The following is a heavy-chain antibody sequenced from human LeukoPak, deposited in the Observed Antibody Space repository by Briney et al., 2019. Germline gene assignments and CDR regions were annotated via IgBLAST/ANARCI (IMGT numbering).Heavy chain of an antibody. D-gene: IGHD3-3*01. J-gene: IGHJ6*02. CDR1: GFTFSSYS. CDR3: ARGGYDFWSGYYRYYYYGMDV. V-gene: IGHV3-21*01. CDR2: ISSSSSYI. Sequence: PGGSLRLSCAASGFTFSSYSKNWVRQAPGKGLEWVSSISSSSSYIYYADSVKGRFTISRDNAKNSLYLQMNSLRAEDTAVYYCARGGYDFWSGYYRYYYYGMDVWGQGTTVTVSS.